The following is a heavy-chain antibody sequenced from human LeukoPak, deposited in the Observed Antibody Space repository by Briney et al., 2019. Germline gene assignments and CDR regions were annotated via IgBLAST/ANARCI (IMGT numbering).Heavy chain of an antibody. J-gene: IGHJ4*02. D-gene: IGHD3-9*01. CDR1: GFTFSSYA. V-gene: IGHV3-23*01. CDR2: ISGSGGST. Sequence: PGGSLRLSCAASGFTFSSYAMSWVRQAPGKGLEWVSAISGSGGSTYYADSVKGRFTISRDNSKNTLYLQMNSLRAEDTAVYYCAKGGRLRYFDWLLLDYWGQGTLVTVSS. CDR3: AKGGRLRYFDWLLLDY.